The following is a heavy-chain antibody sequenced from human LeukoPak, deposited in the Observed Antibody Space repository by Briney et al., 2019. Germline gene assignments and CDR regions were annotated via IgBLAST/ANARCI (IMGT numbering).Heavy chain of an antibody. Sequence: PGGSLRLSCAASGFTFSNAWMSWVRQAPGKGLEWVGRIKSKTDGGTTDYAAPVKGRFTISRDDSKNTLYLQMNSLKTEDTAVYYCTTDTYYYDSSGYFDYWGQGTLVTVSS. V-gene: IGHV3-15*01. J-gene: IGHJ4*02. CDR2: IKSKTDGGTT. CDR3: TTDTYYYDSSGYFDY. D-gene: IGHD3-22*01. CDR1: GFTFSNAW.